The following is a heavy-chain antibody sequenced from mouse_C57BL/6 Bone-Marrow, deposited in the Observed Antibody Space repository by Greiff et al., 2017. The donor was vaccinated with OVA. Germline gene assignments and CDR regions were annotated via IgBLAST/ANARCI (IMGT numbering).Heavy chain of an antibody. D-gene: IGHD5-2*01. CDR2: IYPGDGDT. CDR1: GYAFSNSW. CDR3: ARTEYSYWYFDV. V-gene: IGHV1-82*01. J-gene: IGHJ1*03. Sequence: QVQLQQSGPELVKPGASVKISCKASGYAFSNSWMNWVKQRPGKGLEWIGRIYPGDGDTNYNEKFKSKATLTVDKPSSTAYMQLSSLTSEDSAVCYCARTEYSYWYFDVWGTGTTVTVSS.